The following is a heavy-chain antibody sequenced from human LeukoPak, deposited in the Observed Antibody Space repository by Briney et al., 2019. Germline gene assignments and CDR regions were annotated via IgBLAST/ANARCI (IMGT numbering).Heavy chain of an antibody. Sequence: GGSLRLSCAASGFTFSSYAMSWVRQAPGKGLEWVSAISGSGGSTYYADSVKGRFTISRDNSKNTLYLQMNSLRAEDTAVYYCAKDKVWALWFGELYYFDYWGQGTLVTVSS. V-gene: IGHV3-23*01. CDR2: ISGSGGST. CDR3: AKDKVWALWFGELYYFDY. J-gene: IGHJ4*02. CDR1: GFTFSSYA. D-gene: IGHD3-10*01.